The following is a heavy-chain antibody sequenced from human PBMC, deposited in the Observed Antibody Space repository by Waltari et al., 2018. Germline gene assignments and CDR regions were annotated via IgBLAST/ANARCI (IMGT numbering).Heavy chain of an antibody. V-gene: IGHV4-38-2*01. J-gene: IGHJ3*02. CDR2: IYHSGST. CDR1: GYSISSGYY. D-gene: IGHD3-3*01. CDR3: ASALQRSEWHRDAFDI. Sequence: QVQLQESGPGLVKPSETLSLTCAVSGYSISSGYYWGWIRQPPGKGLEWIGSIYHSGSTYYNPSLKSRVTISVDTSKNQFSLKLSSVTAADTAVYYCASALQRSEWHRDAFDIWGQGTMVTVSS.